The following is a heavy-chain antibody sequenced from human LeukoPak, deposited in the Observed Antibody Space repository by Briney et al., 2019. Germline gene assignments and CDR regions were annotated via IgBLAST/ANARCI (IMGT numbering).Heavy chain of an antibody. D-gene: IGHD5-18*01. J-gene: IGHJ4*02. CDR1: GFTFSSCG. CDR2: ISYDGSNE. Sequence: GGSLRHSCAASGFTFSSCGMHWVRQAPGKGLEWVAVISYDGSNEYYADSVKGRFTISRDNSKNTLYLQMNSLRAEDTAVYYCAKDRDTAMVYYFDYWGQGTLVTVSS. CDR3: AKDRDTAMVYYFDY. V-gene: IGHV3-30*18.